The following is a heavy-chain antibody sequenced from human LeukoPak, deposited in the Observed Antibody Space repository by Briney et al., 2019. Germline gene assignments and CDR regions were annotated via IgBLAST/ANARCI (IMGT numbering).Heavy chain of an antibody. D-gene: IGHD4-17*01. CDR1: GYSFTSYS. CDR3: ARQLMTTVTHDAFDI. V-gene: IGHV5-51*01. J-gene: IGHJ3*02. Sequence: GESLKISCKGAGYSFTSYSIGWVRQMPVKGLEWMGIIYPGDSDIRYSPSFQGQVTISADKSISTAYLQWSSLKASDTAMYYCARQLMTTVTHDAFDIWGQGTMVTVSS. CDR2: IYPGDSDI.